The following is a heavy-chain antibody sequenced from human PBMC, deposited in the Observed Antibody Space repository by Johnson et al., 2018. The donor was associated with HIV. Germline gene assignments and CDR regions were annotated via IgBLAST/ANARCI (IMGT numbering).Heavy chain of an antibody. V-gene: IGHV3-15*01. J-gene: IGHJ3*02. CDR2: IKSKTDGGTT. CDR3: TTDQGYYGDAFDI. CDR1: AFTFINAW. Sequence: VQLVESGGGLVKPGGSLRLPCAASAFTFINAWMSWVRQAPGKGLEWVGRIKSKTDGGTTDYAAPVKGRFTISRDDSKNTLYLQMNSLKTEDTAVYYCTTDQGYYGDAFDIWGQGTMVTVTS. D-gene: IGHD3-10*01.